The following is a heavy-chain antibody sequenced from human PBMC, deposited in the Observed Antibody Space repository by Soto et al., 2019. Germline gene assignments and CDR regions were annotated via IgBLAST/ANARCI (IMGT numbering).Heavy chain of an antibody. CDR2: MSYDGSRQ. Sequence: QVQLVESGGGVVQPGRSLRLSCVASGFTFSNSPIHWVRQAPGKGLEWVSVMSYDGSRQYYADSVKGRFTISRDSSKNTLYLQMNTVRVEDTAMYYCAREEYSAHYFYYWGQGTLVTVSS. CDR3: AREEYSAHYFYY. J-gene: IGHJ4*02. D-gene: IGHD5-18*01. CDR1: GFTFSNSP. V-gene: IGHV3-30-3*01.